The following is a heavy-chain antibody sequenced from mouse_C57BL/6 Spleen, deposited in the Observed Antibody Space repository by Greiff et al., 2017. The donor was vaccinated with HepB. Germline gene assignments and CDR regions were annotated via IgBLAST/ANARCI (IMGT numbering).Heavy chain of an antibody. D-gene: IGHD2-4*01. Sequence: QVQLQQSGAELAKPGASVKLSCKASGYTFTSYWMHWVKQRPGQGLEWIGYINPSSGYTKYNQKFKDKATLTADKSSSTAYMQLSSLTYEDSAVYYCARGDYDYDGRGDYLDYWGKGTTLTVSS. J-gene: IGHJ2*01. CDR2: INPSSGYT. CDR1: GYTFTSYW. V-gene: IGHV1-7*01. CDR3: ARGDYDYDGRGDYLDY.